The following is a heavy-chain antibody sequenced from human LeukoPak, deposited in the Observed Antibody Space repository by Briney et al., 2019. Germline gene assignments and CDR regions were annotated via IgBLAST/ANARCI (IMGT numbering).Heavy chain of an antibody. D-gene: IGHD2-15*01. CDR3: AKSPVSSCRGSFCYPFDY. CDR2: IHYDGSNK. Sequence: PGGSLRLSCAASGFNFSSYGMHWVRQTPGTGLEWVAFIHYDGSNKYYADSIKGRFTISRDNSRNTLYLQMNTLRAEDTAVYFCAKSPVSSCRGSFCYPFDYWGQGNLVTVSS. V-gene: IGHV3-30*02. CDR1: GFNFSSYG. J-gene: IGHJ4*02.